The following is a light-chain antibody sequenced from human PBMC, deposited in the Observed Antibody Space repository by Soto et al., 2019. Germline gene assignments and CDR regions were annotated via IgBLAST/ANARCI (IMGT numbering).Light chain of an antibody. Sequence: ALTQPASVSGSPGQSITISCTGTSRDVGGYDYVSWYQLHPGKAPKLMVFEVNNRPSGVSYRFSGSKSGNTASLTISGLQAEDEADYFCSSYSISTAYLFXTGTKLTVL. V-gene: IGLV2-14*01. J-gene: IGLJ1*01. CDR2: EVN. CDR3: SSYSISTAYL. CDR1: SRDVGGYDY.